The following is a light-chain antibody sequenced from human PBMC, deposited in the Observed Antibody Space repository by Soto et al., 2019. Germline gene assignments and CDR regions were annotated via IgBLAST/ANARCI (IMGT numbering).Light chain of an antibody. Sequence: SYELTQPPSVSVSPGQTARITCSGDALPKQYAYWYQQKPGQAPVVVIYKDNGRPSGIPERFSGSSSGTTVTLTISGVQAEDEAYYYCQSSDSSGRYTYVFGTGTKVT. J-gene: IGLJ1*01. CDR3: QSSDSSGRYTYV. CDR2: KDN. V-gene: IGLV3-25*02. CDR1: ALPKQY.